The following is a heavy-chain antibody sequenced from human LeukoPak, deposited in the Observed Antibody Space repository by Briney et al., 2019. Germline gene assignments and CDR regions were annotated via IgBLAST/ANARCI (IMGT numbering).Heavy chain of an antibody. CDR2: MNPNSGNT. D-gene: IGHD3-10*01. CDR3: ARRYGSGSRTRYNWFDP. CDR1: GYTFTNYD. V-gene: IGHV1-8*03. Sequence: ASMKVSCKASGYTFTNYDINWVRQATGQGLEWMGWMNPNSGNTGYAQKFQGRVTITRNTSISTAYMELSSLRSEDTAVYYCARRYGSGSRTRYNWFDPWGQGTLVTVSS. J-gene: IGHJ5*02.